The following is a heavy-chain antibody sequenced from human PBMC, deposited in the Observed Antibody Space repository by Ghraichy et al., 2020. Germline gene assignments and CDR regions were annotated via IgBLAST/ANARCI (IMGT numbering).Heavy chain of an antibody. D-gene: IGHD2-2*01. Sequence: GGSLRLSCVASGFTVYSNYINWVRQAPGKGLEWVSVIYGGGTAYYAESVKGRFSISTDISKNTVFLQMNSLTAADTAVYYCARVPRCSSPTCYEYGMDVWGQGTMVTVS. J-gene: IGHJ6*02. CDR1: GFTVYSNY. V-gene: IGHV3-53*01. CDR2: IYGGGTA. CDR3: ARVPRCSSPTCYEYGMDV.